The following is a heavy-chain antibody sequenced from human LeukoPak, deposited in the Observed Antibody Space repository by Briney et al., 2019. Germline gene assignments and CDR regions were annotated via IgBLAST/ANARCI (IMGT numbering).Heavy chain of an antibody. CDR2: IYYSGST. Sequence: SETLSLTCTVSGGSISSYYWSWIRQPPGKGLEWIGYIYYSGSTNYNPSLKSRVTISVDTSKNQFSLKLSSVTAADTAVYYCARLGVVTSFDYWGQGTLVTVSS. CDR3: ARLGVVTSFDY. V-gene: IGHV4-59*01. CDR1: GGSISSYY. J-gene: IGHJ4*02. D-gene: IGHD2-21*02.